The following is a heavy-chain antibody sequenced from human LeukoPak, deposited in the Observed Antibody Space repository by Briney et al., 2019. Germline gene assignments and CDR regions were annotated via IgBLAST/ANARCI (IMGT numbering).Heavy chain of an antibody. J-gene: IGHJ4*02. CDR2: ISGSGDSS. Sequence: PGGSLRLSCAASGFTFTSYAMSWVRQAPGKGLEWVSAISGSGDSSYYADSVKGRFTISRDNSKNTLYLQMNSLRAEDTAVYYCAKGLVKTIMTHFDYWGQGTLVTVSP. CDR1: GFTFTSYA. CDR3: AKGLVKTIMTHFDY. D-gene: IGHD1-26*01. V-gene: IGHV3-23*01.